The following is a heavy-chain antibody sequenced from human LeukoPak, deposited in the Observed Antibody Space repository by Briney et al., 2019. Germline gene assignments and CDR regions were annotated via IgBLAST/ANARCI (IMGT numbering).Heavy chain of an antibody. CDR2: IYSGGST. CDR1: GFTFGTYG. Sequence: GGSLRLSCAASGFTFGTYGMHWVRQAPGKGLEWVSVIYSGGSTYYADSVKGRFTISRDNSKNTLYLQMNSLRAEDTAVYYCARDRGNVYWGQGTLVTVSS. CDR3: ARDRGNVY. V-gene: IGHV3-53*01. J-gene: IGHJ4*02. D-gene: IGHD1-1*01.